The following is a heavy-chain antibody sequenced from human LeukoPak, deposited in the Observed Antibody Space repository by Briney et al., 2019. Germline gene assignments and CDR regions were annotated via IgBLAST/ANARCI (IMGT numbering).Heavy chain of an antibody. CDR2: IGVGGTT. CDR3: AKAQGYYDC. V-gene: IGHV3-23*01. D-gene: IGHD3-22*01. J-gene: IGHJ5*01. CDR1: GFTFSKYV. Sequence: AGGSLRLSCAASGFTFSKYVMNWVRQAPGKGLEWVSGIGVGGTTYYADSVKGRFTISRDTSKNTLYLQMNSLRAEDTAVYYCAKAQGYYDCWGQGTLVTASS.